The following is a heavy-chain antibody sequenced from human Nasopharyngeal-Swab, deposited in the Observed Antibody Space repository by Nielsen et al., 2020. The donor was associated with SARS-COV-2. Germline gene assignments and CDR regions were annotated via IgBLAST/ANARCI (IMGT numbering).Heavy chain of an antibody. V-gene: IGHV4-39*01. CDR2: IHYSGST. J-gene: IGHJ4*02. Sequence: SETLSLSCTDSGVSISSSSYYWSWIRQPTGKGVAWIWSIHYSGSTYYNPSLKSQATISVDTSKNLFSLKLSSVAAADTAVYYCARKTDTSMVQLFDYWGQGTLVTVSS. CDR3: ARKTDTSMVQLFDY. CDR1: GVSISSSSYY. D-gene: IGHD5-18*01.